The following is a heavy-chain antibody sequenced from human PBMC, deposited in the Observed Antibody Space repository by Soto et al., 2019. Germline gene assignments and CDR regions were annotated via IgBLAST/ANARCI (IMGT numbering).Heavy chain of an antibody. J-gene: IGHJ1*01. Sequence: ASVKVSCAASGYTFTSYGISWVRQAPGQGLEWMGWISAYNGNTNYAQKLQGRVTMTTDTSTSTAYMELRSLRSDDTAVYYCARDQEYSSSSRYFQHWGQGTLVTVSS. CDR3: ARDQEYSSSSRYFQH. CDR2: ISAYNGNT. V-gene: IGHV1-18*01. CDR1: GYTFTSYG. D-gene: IGHD6-6*01.